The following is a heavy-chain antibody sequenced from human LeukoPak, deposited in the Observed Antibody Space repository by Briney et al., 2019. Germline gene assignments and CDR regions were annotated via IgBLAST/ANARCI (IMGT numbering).Heavy chain of an antibody. J-gene: IGHJ4*02. CDR2: IYYSGST. V-gene: IGHV4-59*08. CDR1: GGSISSYY. Sequence: SETLSLTCTVSGGSISSYYWSWIRQPPGKGPEWIGYIYYSGSTNYNPSLKSRVTISVDTSKNQFSLKLSSVTAADTAVYYCARHKQWPYYFDYWGQGTLVTVSS. D-gene: IGHD2-8*01. CDR3: ARHKQWPYYFDY.